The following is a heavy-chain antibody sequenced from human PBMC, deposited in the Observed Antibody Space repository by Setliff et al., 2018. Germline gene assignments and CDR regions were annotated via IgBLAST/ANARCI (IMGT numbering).Heavy chain of an antibody. D-gene: IGHD6-19*01. CDR1: GFKFSDYF. V-gene: IGHV3-11*06. CDR3: ARVRSSLAVPGSADY. J-gene: IGHJ4*02. Sequence: GGSLRLSCEASGFKFSDYFMSWIRQAPGKGLEWLSHISDSSRTHTAYADSVKGRFTISRDNPKNSLYLQMNSLRAEDTAVYYCARVRSSLAVPGSADYWGQGTLVTVSS. CDR2: ISDSSRTHT.